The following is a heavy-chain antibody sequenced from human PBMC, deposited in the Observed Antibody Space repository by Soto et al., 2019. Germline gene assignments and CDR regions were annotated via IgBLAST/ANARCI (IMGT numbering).Heavy chain of an antibody. CDR3: ARFSRAIFDY. CDR1: GGSISRSGYF. CDR2: IYDSGST. J-gene: IGHJ4*02. V-gene: IGHV4-31*03. Sequence: SETLFLTCTVSGGSISRSGYFWSWIRQPPGKGLEWIGYIYDSGSTYYNPSLKSRVSISSDTTKNQFSLNLTSVTAADTAMYYCARFSRAIFDYWGQGTLVTVSS.